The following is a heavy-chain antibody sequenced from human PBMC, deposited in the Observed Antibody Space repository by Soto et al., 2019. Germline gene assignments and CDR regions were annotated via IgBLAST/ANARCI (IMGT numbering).Heavy chain of an antibody. J-gene: IGHJ4*02. CDR1: GFKVSDYY. Sequence: PGGSLRLSCAASGFKVSDYYMSWIRQAPGKGLEWLSYSSNSGTYTRYADSVKGGFSISRDNAKNSLFLQINSLRGEDSATYYCGRSGYNYSVLDYWGQGTPVTVSS. V-gene: IGHV3-11*06. CDR3: GRSGYNYSVLDY. D-gene: IGHD3-10*02. CDR2: SSNSGTYT.